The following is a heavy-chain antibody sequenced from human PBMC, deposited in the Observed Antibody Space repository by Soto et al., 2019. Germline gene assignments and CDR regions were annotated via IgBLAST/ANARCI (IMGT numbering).Heavy chain of an antibody. CDR1: GFTVSTYG. V-gene: IGHV3-30*03. J-gene: IGHJ4*02. CDR2: ISRDGGTK. Sequence: QVQLVESGGGVVQPGRSLRLFCAVSGFTVSTYGMHWVRQAPGKGLEWVAVISRDGGTKYYADSVKGRFTISRDNSRNTLFLEMSSLRGDDMAVYYCTGEVASGYWGQGTLVTVSS. CDR3: TGEVASGY. D-gene: IGHD2-8*02.